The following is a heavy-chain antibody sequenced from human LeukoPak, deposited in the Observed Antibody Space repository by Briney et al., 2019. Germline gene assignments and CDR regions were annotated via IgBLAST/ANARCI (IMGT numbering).Heavy chain of an antibody. V-gene: IGHV1-2*02. D-gene: IGHD1-26*01. CDR2: IKPNSGDT. CDR3: ARGLQSGTYYRYGFDI. CDR1: GYTFTDYF. Sequence: ASVKVSCKASGYTFTDYFMHWVRQAPGQGLEWMGWIKPNSGDTNYAQKFQGSVTMTRDTSITTAYMELSRLRSADTAVYYCARGLQSGTYYRYGFDIWGQGTMVTVSS. J-gene: IGHJ3*02.